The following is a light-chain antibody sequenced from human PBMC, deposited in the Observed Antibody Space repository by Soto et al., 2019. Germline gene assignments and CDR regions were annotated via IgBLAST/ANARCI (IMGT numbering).Light chain of an antibody. Sequence: EIVMTQSPATLSVSPGERATLSCRASQSVGTYLAWYQQKPGQDPRLLIYGASTRAAGISPRFSGGGSGTEFTLTISSLQSEDFAVYYCQQYNDWPRTFGQGTKVGIK. CDR2: GAS. V-gene: IGKV3-15*01. J-gene: IGKJ1*01. CDR1: QSVGTY. CDR3: QQYNDWPRT.